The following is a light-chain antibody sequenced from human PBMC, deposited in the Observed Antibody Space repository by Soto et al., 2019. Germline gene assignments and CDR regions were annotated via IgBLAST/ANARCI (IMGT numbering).Light chain of an antibody. Sequence: QSARTQPASVSGSPGQSITISCTGTSSDVGSYNLVSWYQQHPGKAPKLMIYEGSKRPSGVSNRFSGSKSGNTASLTISGLQAEDEADYYSCSYAGTSSPRVFGTVTKVTDL. CDR2: EGS. CDR3: CSYAGTSSPRV. CDR1: SSDVGSYNL. V-gene: IGLV2-23*01. J-gene: IGLJ1*01.